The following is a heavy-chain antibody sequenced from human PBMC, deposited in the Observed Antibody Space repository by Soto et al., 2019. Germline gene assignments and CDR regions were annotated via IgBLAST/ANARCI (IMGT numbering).Heavy chain of an antibody. CDR1: GGSFSGYY. D-gene: IGHD3-3*01. CDR2: INHSGST. Sequence: SETLSLTCAVYGGSFSGYYWSWIRQPPGKGLEWIGEINHSGSTNYNPSLKSRVTISVDTSKNQFSLKLSSVTAADTAVYYCATNLRFLEWSLGYWGQGTLVTVSS. J-gene: IGHJ4*02. CDR3: ATNLRFLEWSLGY. V-gene: IGHV4-34*01.